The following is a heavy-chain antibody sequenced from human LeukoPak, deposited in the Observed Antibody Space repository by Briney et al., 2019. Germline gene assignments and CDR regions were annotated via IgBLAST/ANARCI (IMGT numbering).Heavy chain of an antibody. Sequence: SETLSLTCTVSGGSISSYYWSWIRQPAGKGLEWIGRIYSSGSTNYNPSLKGRVAMSVDTSKNQFSLKLSSVTAADTAVYYCARNRGSTVITDQYYYYYMDVWGKGTTVTVSS. CDR3: ARNRGSTVITDQYYYYYMDV. CDR2: IYSSGST. D-gene: IGHD4-11*01. CDR1: GGSISSYY. V-gene: IGHV4-4*07. J-gene: IGHJ6*03.